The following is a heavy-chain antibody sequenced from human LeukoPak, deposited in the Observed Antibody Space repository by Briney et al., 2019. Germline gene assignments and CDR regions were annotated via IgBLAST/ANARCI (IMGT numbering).Heavy chain of an antibody. D-gene: IGHD3-22*01. CDR3: AKLGASSGYSPFDY. J-gene: IGHJ4*02. V-gene: IGHV1-18*01. CDR2: ISAYDGNT. CDR1: GYSFTSYG. Sequence: ASVKVSCKTSGYSFTSYGISWVRQAPGQGLEWMGWISAYDGNTNYAQKVQGRVTMTTDSSTSTAYMELRSLRSDDTAVYYCAKLGASSGYSPFDYWGQGRLITVSS.